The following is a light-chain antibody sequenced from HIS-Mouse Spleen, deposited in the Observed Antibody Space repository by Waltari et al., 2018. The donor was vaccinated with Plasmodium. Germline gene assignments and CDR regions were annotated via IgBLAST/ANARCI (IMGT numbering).Light chain of an antibody. V-gene: IGKV4-1*01. CDR3: QQYYSTPYT. Sequence: DIVMTQSPDSLAVSLGERATLNFTSSQSVLYSSNNKNYLAWYQQKPGQPPKLLIYWASTRESGVPDRFSGSGSGTDFTLTISSLQAEDVAVYYCQQYYSTPYTFGQGTKLEIK. J-gene: IGKJ2*01. CDR1: QSVLYSSNNKNY. CDR2: WAS.